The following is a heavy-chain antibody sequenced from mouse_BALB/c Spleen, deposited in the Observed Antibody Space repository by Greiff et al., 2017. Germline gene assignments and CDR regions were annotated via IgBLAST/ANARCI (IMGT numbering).Heavy chain of an antibody. Sequence: VQVVESGAELMKPGASVKISCKATGYTFSSYWIEWVKQRPGHGLEWIGEILPGSGSTNYNEKFKGKATFTADTSSNTAYMQLSSLTSEDSAVYYCARGGNGYYRFAYWGQGTLVTVSA. CDR2: ILPGSGST. V-gene: IGHV1-9*01. D-gene: IGHD2-3*01. CDR1: GYTFSSYW. CDR3: ARGGNGYYRFAY. J-gene: IGHJ3*01.